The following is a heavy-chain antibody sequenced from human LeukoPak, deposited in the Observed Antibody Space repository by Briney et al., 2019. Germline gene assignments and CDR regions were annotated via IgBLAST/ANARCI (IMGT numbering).Heavy chain of an antibody. V-gene: IGHV1-18*01. CDR2: ISAYNGNT. Sequence: ASGKVSCKASGYTFTSYGISWVRQAPGQGLEWMGWISAYNGNTNYAQKLQGRVTMTTDTSTSTAYMELRSLRSDDTAVYYCARVGTQQLVLPTPYNWFDPWGQGTLVTVSS. J-gene: IGHJ5*02. CDR3: ARVGTQQLVLPTPYNWFDP. CDR1: GYTFTSYG. D-gene: IGHD6-13*01.